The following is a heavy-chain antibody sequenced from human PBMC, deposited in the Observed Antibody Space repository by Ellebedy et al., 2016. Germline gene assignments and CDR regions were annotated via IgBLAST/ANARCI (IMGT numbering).Heavy chain of an antibody. Sequence: LSCAVSGVTMSRGGYSWSWIRHPPGKGLEWIGNVYHTGSAYYNESLRSRLTISVDGSKNQFSLDLRSVTAADTAVYYCARVYLWGQGTLVTVSS. CDR1: GVTMSRGGYS. J-gene: IGHJ4*02. D-gene: IGHD2/OR15-2a*01. CDR3: ARVYL. CDR2: VYHTGSA. V-gene: IGHV4-30-2*01.